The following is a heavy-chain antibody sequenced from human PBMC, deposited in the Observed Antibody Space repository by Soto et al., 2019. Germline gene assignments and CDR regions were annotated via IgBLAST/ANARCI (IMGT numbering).Heavy chain of an antibody. V-gene: IGHV1-2*02. CDR1: GYIFTGYY. CDR3: AKRTSGTTWGGSDY. D-gene: IGHD4-17*01. J-gene: IGHJ4*02. CDR2: INTKTGGT. Sequence: RASVKVSCKASGYIFTGYYIQWVRQAPGQGLEWMGWINTKTGGTKYAQKFQGRVTMTRDTSINTAYMEVSRLRSDDTAVYYCAKRTSGTTWGGSDYWGQGTLVTVSS.